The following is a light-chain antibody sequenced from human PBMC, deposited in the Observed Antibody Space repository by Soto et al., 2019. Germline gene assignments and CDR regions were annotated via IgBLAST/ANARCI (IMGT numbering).Light chain of an antibody. V-gene: IGKV3-20*01. CDR3: QQYGSSPLFT. Sequence: EIVLTQSPDTLSLSPGERATLSCRTSQSVSSTYLAWYQQKPGQAPRLLIYGASSRATGVPDRFSGSGSATDFTLTISRLEPEDFAVYYCQQYGSSPLFTFGPGTKVDIK. CDR1: QSVSSTY. CDR2: GAS. J-gene: IGKJ3*01.